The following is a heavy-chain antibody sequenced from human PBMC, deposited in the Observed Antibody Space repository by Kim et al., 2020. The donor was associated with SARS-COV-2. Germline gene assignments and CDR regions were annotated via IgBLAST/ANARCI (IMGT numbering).Heavy chain of an antibody. CDR3: TRIRGGFYYVMGV. D-gene: IGHD3-16*01. Sequence: YAAPVKGRFTISRDYSINTLYLQMTSLQTEDTAVYYCTRIRGGFYYVMGVWGQGTTVTVSS. J-gene: IGHJ6*02. V-gene: IGHV3-15*01.